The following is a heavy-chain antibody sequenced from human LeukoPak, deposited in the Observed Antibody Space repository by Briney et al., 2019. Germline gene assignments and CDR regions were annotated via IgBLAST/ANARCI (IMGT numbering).Heavy chain of an antibody. CDR2: IIPIFGTA. Sequence: SVKVSCKASGGTFSSYAISWVRQAPGQGLEWMGGIIPIFGTAIYAQKFQGRVTITADESTSTAYMELSSLRSDDTAVYYCASFDYYDSSGYYELDAFDIWGQGTMVTVSS. D-gene: IGHD3-22*01. V-gene: IGHV1-69*13. CDR1: GGTFSSYA. CDR3: ASFDYYDSSGYYELDAFDI. J-gene: IGHJ3*02.